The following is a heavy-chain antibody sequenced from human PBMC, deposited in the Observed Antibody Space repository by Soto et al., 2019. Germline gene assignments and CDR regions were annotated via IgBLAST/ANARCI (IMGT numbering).Heavy chain of an antibody. CDR3: ERSISVAMDF. Sequence: QLQLQESGPGLVKPSETLSLTCTVSGGSISSSSYHWGWIRQPPGKGLEWIGSIYYSGTTYYNPSLKRRITISVDTSKKQFSLKLSSVTAADTAVYYCERSISVAMDFWGQGTLVTVSS. CDR2: IYYSGTT. D-gene: IGHD6-19*01. V-gene: IGHV4-39*01. CDR1: GGSISSSSYH. J-gene: IGHJ4*02.